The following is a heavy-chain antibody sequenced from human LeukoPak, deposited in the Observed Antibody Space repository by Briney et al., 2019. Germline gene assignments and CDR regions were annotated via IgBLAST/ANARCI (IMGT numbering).Heavy chain of an antibody. CDR3: ARVDLARGWVDT. CDR2: TYYRSQWYN. CDR1: GDSVSSNRGS. V-gene: IGHV6-1*01. Sequence: SQTLSLTCAISGDSVSSNRGSWNWIRQSPSRGLELLGRTYYRSQWYNNYAVSVQSRITINPDTSKNQFSLQLSSVTPEDTAVYFCARVDLARGWVDTWGQGTMVTVSS. D-gene: IGHD3-10*01. J-gene: IGHJ3*02.